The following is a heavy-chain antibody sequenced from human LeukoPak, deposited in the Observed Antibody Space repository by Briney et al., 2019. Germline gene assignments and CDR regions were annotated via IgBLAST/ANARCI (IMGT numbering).Heavy chain of an antibody. V-gene: IGHV3-30-3*01. J-gene: IGHJ4*02. CDR3: ASLYSGSYFAIVTGFDY. CDR1: GFTFSSYA. Sequence: PGRYLRLSCAASGFTFSSYAMHWVRRAPGKGLEWVAVISYDGSNKYYADSVKGRFTISRDNSKNTLYLQMNSLRAEDTAVYYCASLYSGSYFAIVTGFDYWGQGTLVTVSS. CDR2: ISYDGSNK. D-gene: IGHD1-26*01.